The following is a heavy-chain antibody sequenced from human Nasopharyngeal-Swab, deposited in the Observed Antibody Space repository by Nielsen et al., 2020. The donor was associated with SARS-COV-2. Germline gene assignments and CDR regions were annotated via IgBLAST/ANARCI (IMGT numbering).Heavy chain of an antibody. D-gene: IGHD3-3*01. CDR3: ARDGLDYDFWSAYFMDV. Sequence: GESLKISCAASGFTFNNYNFNWVRQAPGKGLEWVSSISSSSSYIYYADSVKVRFTISRDNAKNSLYLQMNSLRAEDTAVYYCARDGLDYDFWSAYFMDVWGQGTTVTVSS. V-gene: IGHV3-21*01. J-gene: IGHJ6*02. CDR1: GFTFNNYN. CDR2: ISSSSSYI.